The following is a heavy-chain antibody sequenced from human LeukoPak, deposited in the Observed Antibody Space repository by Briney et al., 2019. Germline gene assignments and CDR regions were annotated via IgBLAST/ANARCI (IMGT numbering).Heavy chain of an antibody. CDR3: AKDHCSSTSCYYFDY. Sequence: GGSLRLSCAASGFTFTSYGMHWVRQAPGKGLEWVAFIRYDGSNKYYADSVKGRFTISRDNSLYLQMNSLRAEDTAAYYCAKDHCSSTSCYYFDYWGQGTLVTVSS. CDR1: GFTFTSYG. J-gene: IGHJ4*02. V-gene: IGHV3-30*02. CDR2: IRYDGSNK. D-gene: IGHD2-2*01.